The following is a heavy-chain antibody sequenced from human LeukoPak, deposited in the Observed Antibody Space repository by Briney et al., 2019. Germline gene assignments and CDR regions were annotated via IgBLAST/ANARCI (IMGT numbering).Heavy chain of an antibody. CDR1: GGSISSGGYY. D-gene: IGHD3-22*01. CDR3: ARLENYYDSSGYYSANFDY. J-gene: IGHJ4*02. V-gene: IGHV4-31*03. CDR2: IYYSGST. Sequence: SETLSLTCTVSGGSISSGGYYWSWIRQHPGKGLEWIGYIYYSGSTYYNPSLKSRVTISVDTSKNQFSLKLSSVTAADTAVYYCARLENYYDSSGYYSANFDYWGQGTLVTVSS.